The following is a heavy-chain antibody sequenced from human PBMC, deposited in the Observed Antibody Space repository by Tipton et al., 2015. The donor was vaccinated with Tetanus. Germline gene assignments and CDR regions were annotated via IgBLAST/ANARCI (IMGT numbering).Heavy chain of an antibody. Sequence: TLSLTCTVSGGSISSSSYYWGWIRQPPGKGLEWIGSIYYSGSTYYNPSLKSRVTISVDTSKNQFSLKLSSVTAADTAVYYCARDRYYDILTGYYGVGVDRLYGMDVWGQGTTVTVSS. CDR2: IYYSGST. D-gene: IGHD3-9*01. CDR1: GGSISSSSYY. V-gene: IGHV4-39*07. J-gene: IGHJ6*02. CDR3: ARDRYYDILTGYYGVGVDRLYGMDV.